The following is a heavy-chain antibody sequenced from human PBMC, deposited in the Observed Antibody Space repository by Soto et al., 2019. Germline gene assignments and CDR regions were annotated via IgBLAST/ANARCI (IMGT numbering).Heavy chain of an antibody. J-gene: IGHJ4*02. D-gene: IGHD1-1*01. CDR1: GVSFSSYS. Sequence: GGTLRLTCAASGVSFSSYSLNWVRKGPGKGLEWVSSISSSSSYIYYADSVKGRFTIFRDNAKNSLYLQMNSLRAEDTAVYYCERDCDYGYNWFDYWGQGNLVTVSS. CDR2: ISSSSSYI. CDR3: ERDCDYGYNWFDY. V-gene: IGHV3-21*01.